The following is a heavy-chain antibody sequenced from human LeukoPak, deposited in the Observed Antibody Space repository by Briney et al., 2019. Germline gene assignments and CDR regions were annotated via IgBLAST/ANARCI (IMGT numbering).Heavy chain of an antibody. J-gene: IGHJ4*02. D-gene: IGHD3-16*01. V-gene: IGHV1-18*01. Sequence: GASVKVSCKASGYSFPSYGTSWVRQAPGQGLEWMGWISASNGETNYAQKFQGRVTMTTDTSTTTAYMELRSLRSDDTAVYYCSTSTFPTPAGPRNWSFDHWGQGSQVTVSS. CDR2: ISASNGET. CDR1: GYSFPSYG. CDR3: STSTFPTPAGPRNWSFDH.